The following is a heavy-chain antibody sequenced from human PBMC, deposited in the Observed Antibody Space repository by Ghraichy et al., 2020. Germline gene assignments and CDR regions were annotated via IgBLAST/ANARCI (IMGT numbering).Heavy chain of an antibody. D-gene: IGHD3-10*01. V-gene: IGHV1-69*04. CDR2: IIPILGIA. CDR3: ARSPAGFGELHDYYYYGMDV. Sequence: SVKVSCKASGGTFSSYAISWVRQAPGQGLEWMGRIIPILGIANYAQKFQGRVTITADKSTSTAYMELSSLRSEDTAVYYCARSPAGFGELHDYYYYGMDVWGQGTTVTVSS. J-gene: IGHJ6*02. CDR1: GGTFSSYA.